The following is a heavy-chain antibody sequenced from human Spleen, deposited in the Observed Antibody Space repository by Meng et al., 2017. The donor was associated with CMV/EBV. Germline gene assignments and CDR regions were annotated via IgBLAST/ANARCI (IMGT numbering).Heavy chain of an antibody. CDR2: INPKSGVT. V-gene: IGHV1-2*02. CDR3: VRESSEGFTIDGGLMTPWFDP. D-gene: IGHD3-16*01. Sequence: ASVKVSCKASGLIFTDYHIHWVRQAPGQGLEWMGWINPKSGVTDFAQQYRGRVTLTRDTSSATVHMELSSLRSDDTAVYYCVRESSEGFTIDGGLMTPWFDPWCQGTPVTVSS. J-gene: IGHJ5*02. CDR1: GLIFTDYH.